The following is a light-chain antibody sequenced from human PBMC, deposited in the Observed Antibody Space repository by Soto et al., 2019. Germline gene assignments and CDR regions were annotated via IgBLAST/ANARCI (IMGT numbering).Light chain of an antibody. CDR3: QSYDSSLSAFYV. Sequence: QSVLTQPPSVSGAPGQRVTISYTGSSSNIGAGYDVHWYQQLPGTAPKRLIYGNSNRPSGVPDRFSGSKSGTSASLAITGLQAEDEADYYCQSYDSSLSAFYVFGTGTKVTVL. V-gene: IGLV1-40*01. CDR1: SSNIGAGYD. CDR2: GNS. J-gene: IGLJ1*01.